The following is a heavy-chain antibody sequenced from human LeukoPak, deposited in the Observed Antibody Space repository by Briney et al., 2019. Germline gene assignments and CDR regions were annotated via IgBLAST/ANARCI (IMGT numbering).Heavy chain of an antibody. D-gene: IGHD3-10*01. J-gene: IGHJ4*02. CDR3: ARDREVYQKIFDY. CDR1: GFTFDDHT. V-gene: IGHV3-43*01. CDR2: ISWDGGST. Sequence: GGSLRLSCAASGFTFDDHTMHWVRQAPGKGLEWVSLISWDGGSTYYADSAKGRFTISRDNSKNSLYLQMNSLRAEDTAVYYCARDREVYQKIFDYWGQGTLVTVSS.